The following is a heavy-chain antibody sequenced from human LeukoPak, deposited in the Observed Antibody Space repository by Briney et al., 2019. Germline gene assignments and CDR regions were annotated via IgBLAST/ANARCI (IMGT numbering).Heavy chain of an antibody. V-gene: IGHV1-46*01. CDR1: GYSFTSYY. CDR2: INPSGGST. J-gene: IGHJ4*02. Sequence: ASVKVSCKASGYSFTSYYVHWVRQAPGQGLEWMGIINPSGGSTSYAQKFQGRVTMTRDTSTSTVYMELSSPRSEDTAVYYCARDLEGGYDSDYWGQGTLVTVSS. D-gene: IGHD5-12*01. CDR3: ARDLEGGYDSDY.